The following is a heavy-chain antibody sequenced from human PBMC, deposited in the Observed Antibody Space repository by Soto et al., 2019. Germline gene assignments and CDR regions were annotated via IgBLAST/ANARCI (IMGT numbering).Heavy chain of an antibody. CDR1: GFTFSSYG. CDR3: AKVPQYCSSTSCYVDF. CDR2: ISYDGSNK. D-gene: IGHD2-2*01. Sequence: GGSLRLSCAASGFTFSSYGIHWVRQAPGKGLEGVAVISYDGSNKYYADSVMGRFTISRDKSKNTLYLQMNSLRPEETAVYYCAKVPQYCSSTSCYVDFWGQGTLVTVSS. V-gene: IGHV3-30*18. J-gene: IGHJ4*02.